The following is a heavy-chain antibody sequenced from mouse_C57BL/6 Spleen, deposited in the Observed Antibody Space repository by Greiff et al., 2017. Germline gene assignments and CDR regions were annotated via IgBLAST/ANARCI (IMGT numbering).Heavy chain of an antibody. CDR3: ARYTLYYFDY. D-gene: IGHD5-1-1*01. Sequence: QVHVKQSGAELARPGASVKLSCKASGYTFTSYGISWVKQRTGQGLEWIGEIYPRSGNTYYNEKFKGKATLTADKSSSTAYMELRSLTSEDSAVYFCARYTLYYFDYWGQGTTLTVSS. J-gene: IGHJ2*01. V-gene: IGHV1-81*01. CDR2: IYPRSGNT. CDR1: GYTFTSYG.